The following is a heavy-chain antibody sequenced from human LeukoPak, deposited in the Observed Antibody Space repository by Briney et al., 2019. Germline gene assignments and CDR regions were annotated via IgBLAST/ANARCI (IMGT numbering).Heavy chain of an antibody. CDR2: MNPNSGNT. CDR1: GGTFSSYA. V-gene: IGHV1-8*02. Sequence: GASVKVSCKASGGTFSSYAINWVRQATGQGLEWMGWMNPNSGNTGYAQKFQGRVTMTRNTSISTAYMELSSLRSEDTAVYYCARALGYYYDSSGYRIWGQGTMVTVSS. J-gene: IGHJ3*02. CDR3: ARALGYYYDSSGYRI. D-gene: IGHD3-22*01.